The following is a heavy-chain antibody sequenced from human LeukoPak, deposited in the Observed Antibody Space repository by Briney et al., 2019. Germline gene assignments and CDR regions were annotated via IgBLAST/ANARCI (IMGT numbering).Heavy chain of an antibody. CDR3: AKAAPRQLGYCSSTSCSHFDY. J-gene: IGHJ4*02. D-gene: IGHD2-2*01. CDR1: GFTFSSYA. Sequence: GGSLRLSCAASGFTFSSYAMSWVRQAPGRGLEWVSAISGSGGSTYYADSVKGRFTISRDNSKNTLYLQMNSLRAEDTAVYYCAKAAPRQLGYCSSTSCSHFDYWGQGTLVTVSS. V-gene: IGHV3-23*01. CDR2: ISGSGGST.